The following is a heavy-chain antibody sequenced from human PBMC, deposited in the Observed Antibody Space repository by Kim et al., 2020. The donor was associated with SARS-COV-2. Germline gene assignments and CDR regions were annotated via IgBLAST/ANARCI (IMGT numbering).Heavy chain of an antibody. Sequence: ASVKVSCKASGYTFTTYDINWVRQATGQGLEWMGWMNPKSGNTGYAQKFQGRVTMTRNTSVTTAYMELRSLRSEDTAVYFCARARHGSYQPPLDYWGQGTLVTVS. D-gene: IGHD1-26*01. V-gene: IGHV1-8*01. J-gene: IGHJ4*02. CDR3: ARARHGSYQPPLDY. CDR2: MNPKSGNT. CDR1: GYTFTTYD.